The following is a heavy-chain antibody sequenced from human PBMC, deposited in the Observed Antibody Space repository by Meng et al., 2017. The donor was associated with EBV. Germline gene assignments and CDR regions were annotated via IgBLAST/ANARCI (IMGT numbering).Heavy chain of an antibody. J-gene: IGHJ4*02. Sequence: QGPVVQDGAEVKNPGASVKVSCKASGYAFTSYILHWVRQAPGQRLEWMGWINVGVGYTKYSQKFQGRVTISSDTSATTGYMELSSLRSEDTAVYYCVRGPPVGVPGPGDYWGQGTLVTVSS. CDR3: VRGPPVGVPGPGDY. V-gene: IGHV1-3*01. D-gene: IGHD2-21*01. CDR2: INVGVGYT. CDR1: GYAFTSYI.